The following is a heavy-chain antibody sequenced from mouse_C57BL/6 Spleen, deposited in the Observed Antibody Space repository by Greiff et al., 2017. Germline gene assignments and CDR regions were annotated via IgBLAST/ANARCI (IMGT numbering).Heavy chain of an antibody. V-gene: IGHV1-64*01. CDR3: ARKASYYDYDGAMDY. D-gene: IGHD2-4*01. CDR1: GYTFTSYW. CDR2: IHPNSGST. Sequence: QVQLQQPGAELVKPGASVKLSCKASGYTFTSYWMHWVKQRPGQGLEWIGMIHPNSGSTNYNEKFKSKATLTVDKSSSTAYMQLSSLTSEDSAVYYCARKASYYDYDGAMDYWGQGTSVTVSS. J-gene: IGHJ4*01.